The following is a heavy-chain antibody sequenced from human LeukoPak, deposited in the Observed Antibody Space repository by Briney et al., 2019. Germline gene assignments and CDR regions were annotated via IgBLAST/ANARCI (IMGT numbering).Heavy chain of an antibody. CDR1: GGTFNDYA. CDR3: ARPKGPAAIGPAAFDI. J-gene: IGHJ3*02. V-gene: IGHV1-69*01. CDR2: IIPMFGTT. Sequence: SVKVSCKTAGGTFNDYAITWVRQAPGQGLEWVGGIIPMFGTTKKAQRFQDRVILTADESTSTAYMELSSLRSEDTAVYYCARPKGPAAIGPAAFDIWGQGTMVTVSS. D-gene: IGHD2-2*01.